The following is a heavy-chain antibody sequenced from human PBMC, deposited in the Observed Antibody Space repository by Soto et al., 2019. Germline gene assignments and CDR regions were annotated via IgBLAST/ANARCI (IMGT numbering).Heavy chain of an antibody. J-gene: IGHJ4*02. D-gene: IGHD3-22*01. CDR2: ISAYNGNT. Sequence: ASVKVSCKASGYTFTSYGISWVRQAPGQGLEWMGWISAYNGNTNYAQKLQGRVTMTTDTSTSTAYMELRSLRSDDTAVYYCASSAIGSGSPILGYWGQGTLVTVSS. CDR1: GYTFTSYG. V-gene: IGHV1-18*01. CDR3: ASSAIGSGSPILGY.